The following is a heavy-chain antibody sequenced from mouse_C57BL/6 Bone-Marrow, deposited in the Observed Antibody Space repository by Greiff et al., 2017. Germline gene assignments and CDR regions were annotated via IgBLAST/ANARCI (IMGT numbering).Heavy chain of an antibody. CDR1: GYAFSSYW. CDR3: TRGDWAWFAY. V-gene: IGHV1-80*01. J-gene: IGHJ3*01. Sequence: QVQLQQSGAELVKPGASVKISCKASGYAFSSYWMNWVKQRPGKGLEWIGQIYPGDGDTNYNGKFKGKATLTADNSSSTAYMQLSSLTSEDSAVXYCTRGDWAWFAYWGQGTLVTVSA. D-gene: IGHD4-1*01. CDR2: IYPGDGDT.